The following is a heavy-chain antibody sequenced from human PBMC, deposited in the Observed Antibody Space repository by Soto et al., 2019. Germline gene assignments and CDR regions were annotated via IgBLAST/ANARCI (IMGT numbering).Heavy chain of an antibody. V-gene: IGHV3-7*01. Sequence: EVQLVESGGGLVQPGGSLRLACAASGFTFSSDWMSWVRQAPGKGLEWVANIKQDGSEKYYVDSVKGRFTISRDNAKNSLYLQMNSLRAEDTAVYYCARDRSSWYYYYYMDVWGKGTTVTVSS. D-gene: IGHD6-13*01. CDR2: IKQDGSEK. CDR3: ARDRSSWYYYYYMDV. J-gene: IGHJ6*03. CDR1: GFTFSSDW.